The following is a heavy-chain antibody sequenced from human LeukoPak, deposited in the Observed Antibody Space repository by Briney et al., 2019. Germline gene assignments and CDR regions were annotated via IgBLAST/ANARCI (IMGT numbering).Heavy chain of an antibody. CDR1: GGSISSSSYY. V-gene: IGHV4-39*07. CDR2: IYYSGST. D-gene: IGHD6-13*01. Sequence: PSETLSLTCTVSGGSISSSSYYWGWIRQPPGKGLEWIGSIYYSGSTYYNPSLKSRVTISVDTSKNQFSLKLSSVTAADTAVYYCARTSSSWSLSDYYYMDVWGKGTTVTVSS. J-gene: IGHJ6*03. CDR3: ARTSSSWSLSDYYYMDV.